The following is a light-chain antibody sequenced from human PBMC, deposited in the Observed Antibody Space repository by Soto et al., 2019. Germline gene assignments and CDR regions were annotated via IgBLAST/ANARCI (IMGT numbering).Light chain of an antibody. Sequence: DIQRTQSPSSLSASVGDRVTITWRASQSISNYLNWYKQKPGKAPKFLSSAASSLHSGVPSRCSGSGSGTDFTLTISSLKPEDFETYYCQQTYTTPITFGQGTRLEIK. V-gene: IGKV1-39*01. CDR2: AAS. CDR3: QQTYTTPIT. CDR1: QSISNY. J-gene: IGKJ5*01.